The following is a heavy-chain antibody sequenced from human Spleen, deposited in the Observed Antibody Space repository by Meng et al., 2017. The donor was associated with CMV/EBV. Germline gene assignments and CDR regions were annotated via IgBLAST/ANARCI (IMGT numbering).Heavy chain of an antibody. J-gene: IGHJ4*02. D-gene: IGHD4-17*01. CDR2: IKSDGSIT. V-gene: IGHV3-74*01. CDR1: GFTFSNHW. CDR3: TREFLPSDYGDYPDY. Sequence: GESLKISCAASGFTFSNHWMHWVRQAPGKGLVWVSRIKSDGSITRYADSVKGRFTISGDNSKNTLYLQMNSLRADDTAVYYCTREFLPSDYGDYPDYWGLGTLVTVSS.